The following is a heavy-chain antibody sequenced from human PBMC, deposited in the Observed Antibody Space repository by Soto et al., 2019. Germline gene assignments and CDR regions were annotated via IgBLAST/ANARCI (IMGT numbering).Heavy chain of an antibody. D-gene: IGHD3-22*01. CDR3: ARGVRYDSSGYYYFY. Sequence: SVKVSCKASGGTFCTYAIDWVRQAPGQGLEWMGGIIPLFGTAKYAQNFQGRITITADESTNTADMELRSLRSQDTAVYYCARGVRYDSSGYYYFYWGQGTLVTVSS. V-gene: IGHV1-69*13. CDR2: IIPLFGTA. CDR1: GGTFCTYA. J-gene: IGHJ4*02.